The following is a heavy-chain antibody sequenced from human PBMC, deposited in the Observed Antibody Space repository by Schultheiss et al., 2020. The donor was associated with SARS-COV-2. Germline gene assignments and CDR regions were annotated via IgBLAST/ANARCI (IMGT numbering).Heavy chain of an antibody. CDR1: GFTFSSYS. V-gene: IGHV3-21*01. Sequence: GGSLRLSCAASGFTFSSYSMNWVRQAPGKGLEWVSSISSSSSYIYYADSVKGRFTISRDNAKNSLYLQMNSRRAEDTAVYYCARSQYYDILTGYYTDYYYYGMDVWGQGTTVTVSS. CDR2: ISSSSSYI. J-gene: IGHJ6*02. CDR3: ARSQYYDILTGYYTDYYYYGMDV. D-gene: IGHD3-9*01.